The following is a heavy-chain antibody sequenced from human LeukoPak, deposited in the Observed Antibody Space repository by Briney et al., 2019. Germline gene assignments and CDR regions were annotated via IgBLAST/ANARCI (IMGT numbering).Heavy chain of an antibody. J-gene: IGHJ5*02. V-gene: IGHV1-69*04. D-gene: IGHD5-24*01. CDR1: GGTFSSYA. Sequence: ASVKVSCKASGGTFSSYAISWVRQAPGQGLEWMGRIIPILGIANYAQKFQGRVTITADKSTSTAYMELSSLRSEDTAVYYCARESGGERWLQLGWFDPWGQGTLVTVSS. CDR3: ARESGGERWLQLGWFDP. CDR2: IIPILGIA.